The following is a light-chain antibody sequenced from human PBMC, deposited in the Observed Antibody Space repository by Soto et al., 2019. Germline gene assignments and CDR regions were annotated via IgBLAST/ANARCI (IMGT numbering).Light chain of an antibody. CDR2: VTS. CDR3: LQGRDWPLT. J-gene: IGKJ5*01. V-gene: IGKV1-12*01. Sequence: DLRMTQSPSSVSASLGDRVTITCRATQGLSGSLAWYQQTPGKPPKLLISVTSRLQSGVPSRFSGSVSGTDFTLTIDSLQPEDFATYYCLQGRDWPLTFGQGTRLEIK. CDR1: QGLSGS.